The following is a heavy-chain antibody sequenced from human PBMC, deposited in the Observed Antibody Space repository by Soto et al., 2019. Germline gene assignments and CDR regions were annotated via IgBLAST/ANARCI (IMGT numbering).Heavy chain of an antibody. D-gene: IGHD6-19*01. CDR1: GYTFTSYY. CDR2: IDPSGGST. J-gene: IGHJ4*02. CDR3: ARAPETGYSSGWYFDY. V-gene: IGHV1-46*01. Sequence: ASVKVSCKASGYTFTSYYMHWVRQAPGQGLEWMGIIDPSGGSTSYAQKFQGRVTMTRDTSTSTVYMELSSLRSEDTAVYYCARAPETGYSSGWYFDYWGQGTLVTVSS.